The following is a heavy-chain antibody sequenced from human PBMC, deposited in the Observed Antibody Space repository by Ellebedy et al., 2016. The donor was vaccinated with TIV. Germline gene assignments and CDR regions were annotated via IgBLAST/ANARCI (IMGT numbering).Heavy chain of an antibody. CDR1: GYTFTNYD. J-gene: IGHJ4*02. V-gene: IGHV1-69*13. CDR3: TRGSRVGATVDY. CDR2: IIPIFGPA. D-gene: IGHD1-26*01. Sequence: AASVKVSCKASGYTFTNYDINWVRQAPGQGLEWMGGIIPIFGPANYAQKFQDRVTITADASTSTAYMELSSLRSEDTAVYYCTRGSRVGATVDYWGQGTLVTVSS.